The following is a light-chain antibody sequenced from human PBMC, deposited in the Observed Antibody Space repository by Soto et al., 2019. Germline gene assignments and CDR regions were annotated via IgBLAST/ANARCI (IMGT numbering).Light chain of an antibody. V-gene: IGKV3D-15*01. J-gene: IGKJ5*01. CDR1: QSVDTN. Sequence: EIVMTQSPATLSLSPGDTATRSCRASQSVDTNLAWYVQKPGQAPRRLMYGVSTWGTGVTARFSGSGSGTEFTLTISSLQSEDFAIYYCQQYKSWPITFGQGTRLEIK. CDR3: QQYKSWPIT. CDR2: GVS.